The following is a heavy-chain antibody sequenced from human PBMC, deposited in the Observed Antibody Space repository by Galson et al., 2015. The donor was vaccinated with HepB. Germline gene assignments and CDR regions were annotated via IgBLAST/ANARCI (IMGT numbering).Heavy chain of an antibody. CDR3: ARFPLWGQYCSTTNCYAY. CDR2: MNPNTGDA. CDR1: GYSFTSHD. D-gene: IGHD2-2*01. Sequence: SVKVSCKASGYSFTSHDINWVRQAAGQGLEWMGWMNPNTGDARYAQRFQGRVTMTRNTSISTAYMELSSLTSEDTAVFYCARFPLWGQYCSTTNCYAYWGQETLVTVSS. J-gene: IGHJ4*02. V-gene: IGHV1-8*01.